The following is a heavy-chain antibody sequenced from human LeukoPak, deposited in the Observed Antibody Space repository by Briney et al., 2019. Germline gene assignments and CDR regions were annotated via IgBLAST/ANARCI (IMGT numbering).Heavy chain of an antibody. CDR1: GYTFTSYG. CDR2: ISAYNGNT. CDR3: ARVCSGGSCYSDYFDY. D-gene: IGHD2-15*01. V-gene: IGHV1-18*01. Sequence: ASVKVSCKASGYTFTSYGISWVRQAPGQGLEWMGWISAYNGNTNYAQKLQGRVTMTTDTSTSTAYLELRSLSSDDTAVYYCARVCSGGSCYSDYFDYWGQGTLVTVSS. J-gene: IGHJ4*02.